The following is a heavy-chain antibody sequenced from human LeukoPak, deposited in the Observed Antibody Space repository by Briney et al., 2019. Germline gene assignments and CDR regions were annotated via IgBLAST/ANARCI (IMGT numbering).Heavy chain of an antibody. V-gene: IGHV3-30*18. CDR2: ISYDGSNK. D-gene: IGHD3-10*01. CDR1: GFTFSSYG. J-gene: IGHJ4*02. Sequence: GGSLRLSCAASGFTFSSYGMHWVRQAPGKGLEWVAVISYDGSNKYYADSVKGRFTISRDNSKNTLYLQMNSLRAEDTAVYYCAKDYYGSGNFDYWGQGTLVTVSP. CDR3: AKDYYGSGNFDY.